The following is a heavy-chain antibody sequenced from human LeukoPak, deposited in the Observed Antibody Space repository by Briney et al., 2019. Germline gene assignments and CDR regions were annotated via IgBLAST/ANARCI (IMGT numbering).Heavy chain of an antibody. D-gene: IGHD1-26*01. CDR2: IYYTGST. V-gene: IGHV4-39*01. CDR1: GASISGGTYY. J-gene: IGHJ4*02. Sequence: SETLSLTCSVSGASISGGTYYWGWIRQPPGKGLEWIGSIYYTGSTYDNPSLKSRVTISVDTSKNQFSLKPSSVTAADTAVYYCARRGGSGRAFDYWGQGTLVTASS. CDR3: ARRGGSGRAFDY.